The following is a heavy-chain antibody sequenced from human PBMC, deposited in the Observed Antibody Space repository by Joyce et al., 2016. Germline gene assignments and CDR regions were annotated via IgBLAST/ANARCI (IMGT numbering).Heavy chain of an antibody. D-gene: IGHD3-3*01. V-gene: IGHV4-30-4*01. Sequence: QVQLQESGPGLVKPSQTLSLTCTVSGGSISSGDYYWGWVRQSPGKGLEWIGYIYFSGSTHRNTSRKSRLTISADTSKNQFSLKVRSVTAADTAVYYCARGNGDFWSGYYNYFDYWGQGILVTVSS. CDR1: GGSISSGDYY. J-gene: IGHJ4*02. CDR2: IYFSGST. CDR3: ARGNGDFWSGYYNYFDY.